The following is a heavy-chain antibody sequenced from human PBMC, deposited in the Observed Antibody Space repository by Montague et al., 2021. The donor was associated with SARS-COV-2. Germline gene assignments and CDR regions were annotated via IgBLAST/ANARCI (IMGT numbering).Heavy chain of an antibody. D-gene: IGHD3-10*01. CDR3: ARDWLDYGSGSSPENWFDP. CDR2: INSDGSST. J-gene: IGHJ5*02. V-gene: IGHV3-74*01. CDR1: GFTFSSYW. Sequence: SLSLSWSASGFTFSSYWMHWVRQAPGKGLVWVSRINSDGSSTSYADSVKGRFTISRDNAKNTLYLQMNSLRAEDTAVYYCARDWLDYGSGSSPENWFDPWGQGTLVTVSS.